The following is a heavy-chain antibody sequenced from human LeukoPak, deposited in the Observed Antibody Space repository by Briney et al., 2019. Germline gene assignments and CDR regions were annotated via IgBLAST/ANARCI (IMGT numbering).Heavy chain of an antibody. D-gene: IGHD4-17*01. CDR3: ASTQDYGDYYYYMDV. CDR2: INPNSGGT. Sequence: ASVKVSCKASGYTFTAYYMHWVRQAPGQGLEWMGWINPNSGGTNYAQKFQGRVTMTRDTSISTAYMELSRLRSDDTAVYYCASTQDYGDYYYYMDVWGKGTTVTVSS. CDR1: GYTFTAYY. J-gene: IGHJ6*03. V-gene: IGHV1-2*02.